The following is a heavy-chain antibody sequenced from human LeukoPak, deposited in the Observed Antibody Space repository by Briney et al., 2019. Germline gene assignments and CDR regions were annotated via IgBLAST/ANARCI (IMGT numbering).Heavy chain of an antibody. Sequence: GGSLRLSCAASGFPFSDYGMNWVRQAPGEGLEWASVIYSGGSTYYADSVKGRFTISRDNSKNTLYLQMNSLRAKDTAVYYCASLMVYTINRDYWGQGTLVTVSS. V-gene: IGHV3-53*01. CDR3: ASLMVYTINRDY. D-gene: IGHD2-8*01. J-gene: IGHJ4*02. CDR2: IYSGGST. CDR1: GFPFSDYG.